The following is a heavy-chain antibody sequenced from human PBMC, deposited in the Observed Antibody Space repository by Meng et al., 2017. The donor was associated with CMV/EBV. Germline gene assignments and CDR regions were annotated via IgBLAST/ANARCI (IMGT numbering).Heavy chain of an antibody. V-gene: IGHV1-58*01. J-gene: IGHJ6*02. CDR1: GFTFTSSA. CDR2: IVVGSGNT. D-gene: IGHD3-3*01. CDR3: ARDGVGYYDFWGGYPLGGYYYGMDV. Sequence: SVKVSCKASGFTFTSSAVQWVRQARGQRLEWIGWIVVGSGNTNYAQKFQERVTITRDMSTSTAYMELSSLRSEDTAVYYCARDGVGYYDFWGGYPLGGYYYGMDVWGQGTTVTVSS.